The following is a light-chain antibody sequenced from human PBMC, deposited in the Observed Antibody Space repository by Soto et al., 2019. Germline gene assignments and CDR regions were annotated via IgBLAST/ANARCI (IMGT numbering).Light chain of an antibody. Sequence: QSVLTQPPSASGTPGQRVTISCSGSSSNIGRNTVNWYQQLPGTAPKVLIYSNNQRPSGVPDRLSGSKSGASASLAISGLQSEDEADYYGAAWDDSLNAXVXGGGTKVTVL. CDR1: SSNIGRNT. CDR2: SNN. J-gene: IGLJ2*01. V-gene: IGLV1-44*01. CDR3: AAWDDSLNAXV.